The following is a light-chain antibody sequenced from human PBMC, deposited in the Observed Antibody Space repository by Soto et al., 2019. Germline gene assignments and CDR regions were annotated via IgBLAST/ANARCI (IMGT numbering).Light chain of an antibody. CDR3: SSYTAYTTLWV. Sequence: QSALTQPPSASGSPGQSVTISCTGTSSDVGGYNYVSWYQLHPGKAPKLLIYGVSNRPSGVSNRFPGSKSGNAASLTISGLQAEDEADYYCSSYTAYTTLWVFGGGTKLTVL. CDR2: GVS. J-gene: IGLJ3*02. V-gene: IGLV2-14*01. CDR1: SSDVGGYNY.